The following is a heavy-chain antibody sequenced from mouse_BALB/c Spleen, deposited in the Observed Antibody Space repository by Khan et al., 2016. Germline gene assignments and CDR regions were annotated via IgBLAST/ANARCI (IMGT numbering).Heavy chain of an antibody. CDR2: ISYNGTT. D-gene: IGHD2-3*01. CDR3: AGYDGYYFDY. J-gene: IGHJ2*01. Sequence: EVQLQESGPILVKPSQTPSLTCSVTGDSITSGYWNCIRKFTRNKLEYMGYISYNGTTYYNPSLKSPISITPYTSKTQYVLQLNSVTTEYTATYYCAGYDGYYFDYWCQGTTRTVSS. CDR1: GDSITSGY. V-gene: IGHV3-8*02.